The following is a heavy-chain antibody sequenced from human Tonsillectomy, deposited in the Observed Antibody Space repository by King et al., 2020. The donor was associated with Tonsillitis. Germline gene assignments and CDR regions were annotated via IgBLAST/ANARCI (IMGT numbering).Heavy chain of an antibody. CDR2: IFSNDEK. J-gene: IGHJ3*01. D-gene: IGHD1-26*01. V-gene: IGHV2-26*01. CDR1: EFSLSTPRMG. Sequence: VTLKESGPVLVKPTETLTLTCTVSEFSLSTPRMGVSWLRQPPGKALEWLAHIFSNDEKSYTTSLKSRLTISKDTFKSQVVLAMTNMDPVDTATYYCARMDGGYFAVHAFDVWGQGTIVTVSS. CDR3: ARMDGGYFAVHAFDV.